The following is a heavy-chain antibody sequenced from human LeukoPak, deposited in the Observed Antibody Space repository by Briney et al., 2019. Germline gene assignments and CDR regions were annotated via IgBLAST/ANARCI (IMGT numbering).Heavy chain of an antibody. CDR2: IRYDGSNK. CDR1: GFTFSSYG. D-gene: IGHD3-22*01. Sequence: PGGSLRLSCAASGFTFSSYGMHWVRQAPGKGLEWVAFIRYDGSNKYYADSVKGRFTISRDNAKNSLYLQMNSLRAEDTALYYCARGGYYYDSSGYYFFVSYYYMDVWGKGTTVTVSS. CDR3: ARGGYYYDSSGYYFFVSYYYMDV. V-gene: IGHV3-30*02. J-gene: IGHJ6*03.